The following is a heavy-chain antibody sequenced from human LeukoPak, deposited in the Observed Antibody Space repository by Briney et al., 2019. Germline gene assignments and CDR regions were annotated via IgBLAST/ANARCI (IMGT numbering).Heavy chain of an antibody. CDR3: AKGTVGVADY. J-gene: IGHJ4*02. D-gene: IGHD1-26*01. Sequence: GGSLRLSCAASGFTFSSYAMRWVRQAPGRGLEWVSAISGSGGSTYYADSVKGRFTISRDNSKNTLYLQINSLRAEDTAVYYCAKGTVGVADYWGQGTLVTVSS. V-gene: IGHV3-23*01. CDR2: ISGSGGST. CDR1: GFTFSSYA.